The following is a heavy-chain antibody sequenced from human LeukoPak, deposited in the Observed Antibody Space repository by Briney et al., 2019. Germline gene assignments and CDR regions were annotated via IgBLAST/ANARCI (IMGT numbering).Heavy chain of an antibody. CDR2: ISGSGGST. CDR3: AKDPAYSSSWYYFDY. V-gene: IGHV3-23*01. J-gene: IGHJ4*02. D-gene: IGHD6-13*01. CDR1: GFTFSSYA. Sequence: QPGGSLRLSCAASGFTFSSYAMSGVRQAPGKGLEWVSAISGSGGSTYYADSVKGRFTISRDNSKNTLYLQMNSQRAEDTAVYYCAKDPAYSSSWYYFDYWGQGTLVTVSS.